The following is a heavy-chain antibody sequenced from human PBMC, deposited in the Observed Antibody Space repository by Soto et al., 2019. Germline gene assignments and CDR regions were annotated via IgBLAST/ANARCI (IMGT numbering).Heavy chain of an antibody. CDR3: ASWFRFAYYYSFMDV. CDR2: INSDGSST. CDR1: GFTFSRYW. D-gene: IGHD3-10*01. V-gene: IGHV3-74*01. Sequence: GGSLRLSCAAAGFTFSRYWMHWVRQAPGKGLVWVSRINSDGSSTSYADSVKGRFTISRDNAKNTLCLQMNSLRAEDTAVYYCASWFRFAYYYSFMDVWGKGTTVTVSS. J-gene: IGHJ6*03.